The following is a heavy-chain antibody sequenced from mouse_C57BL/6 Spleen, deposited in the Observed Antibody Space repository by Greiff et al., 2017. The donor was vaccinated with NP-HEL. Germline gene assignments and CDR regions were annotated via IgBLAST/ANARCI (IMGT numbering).Heavy chain of an antibody. Sequence: VQLQQSGAELARPGASVKMSCKASGYTFTSYTMHWVKQRPGQGLEWIGYINPSSGYTKYNQKFKDKATLTADKSSSTAYMQLSSLTSEDSAVYYCARRAPIPYWYFDVWGTGTTVTVSS. CDR3: ARRAPIPYWYFDV. V-gene: IGHV1-4*01. CDR2: INPSSGYT. J-gene: IGHJ1*03. D-gene: IGHD3-3*01. CDR1: GYTFTSYT.